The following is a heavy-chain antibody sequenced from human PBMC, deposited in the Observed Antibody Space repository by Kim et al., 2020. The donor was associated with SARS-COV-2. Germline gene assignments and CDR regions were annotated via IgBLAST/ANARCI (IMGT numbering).Heavy chain of an antibody. Sequence: SETLPLTCTVSGGSLSRSSYHWAWIRQPPGKGLEWLGTLYSGGAYYNPSLKTRITISVDTSKNQISLQLSSVIAADTAVYYCARPGYAGSYNVPGYFDYWGQGILVTVSS. V-gene: IGHV4-39*01. CDR1: GGSLSRSSYH. CDR2: LYSGGA. D-gene: IGHD1-26*01. CDR3: ARPGYAGSYNVPGYFDY. J-gene: IGHJ4*02.